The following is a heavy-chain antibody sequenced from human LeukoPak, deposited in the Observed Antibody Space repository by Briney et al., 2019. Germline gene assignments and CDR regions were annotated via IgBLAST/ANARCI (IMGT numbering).Heavy chain of an antibody. D-gene: IGHD3-22*01. CDR1: GLTFSSSC. CDR3: AKAYYYDSSDPGYYYGMDV. J-gene: IGHJ6*02. CDR2: ISYDGSNK. V-gene: IGHV3-30*18. Sequence: GGSLRLSCAVSGLTFSSSCMHWVRQAPGKGLEWVAVISYDGSNKYYADSVKGRFTISRDNSKNTLYLQMNSLRAEDTAVYYCAKAYYYDSSDPGYYYGMDVWGQGTTVTVSS.